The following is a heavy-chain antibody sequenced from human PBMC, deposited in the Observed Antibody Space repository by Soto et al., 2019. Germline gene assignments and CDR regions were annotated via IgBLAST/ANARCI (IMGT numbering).Heavy chain of an antibody. CDR1: GFSFSDHF. CDR2: IRNKAKSYTT. CDR3: ARSGRDGSSWSDDAFDI. J-gene: IGHJ3*02. V-gene: IGHV3-72*01. Sequence: EVQLVESGGGLVQPGGSLRLSCAASGFSFSDHFMDWVRQAPGKGLEWVGRIRNKAKSYTTEYAASVKGRFTISRDESKISLYFQRNSLKTEDTAVYYCARSGRDGSSWSDDAFDIWGQGTMVIVSS. D-gene: IGHD6-13*01.